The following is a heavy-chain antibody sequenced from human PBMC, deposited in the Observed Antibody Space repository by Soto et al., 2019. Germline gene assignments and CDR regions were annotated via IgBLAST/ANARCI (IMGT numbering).Heavy chain of an antibody. CDR3: ARDIRNDFWSGYYSDYYYGMDV. CDR2: IWYDGSNK. V-gene: IGHV3-33*01. CDR1: GFTFSSYG. J-gene: IGHJ6*02. Sequence: GGSLRLSCAASGFTFSSYGMHWVRQAPGKGLEWVAVIWYDGSNKYYADSVKGRFTISRDNSKNTLYLQMNSLRAEDTAVYYCARDIRNDFWSGYYSDYYYGMDVWGQGTTVTVSS. D-gene: IGHD3-3*01.